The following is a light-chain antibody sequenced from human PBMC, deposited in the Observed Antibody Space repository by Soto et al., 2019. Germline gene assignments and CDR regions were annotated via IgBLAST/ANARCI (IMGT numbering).Light chain of an antibody. J-gene: IGKJ1*01. CDR2: SAS. Sequence: DIQMTQSPSSLSASVGDRVTITCRTSQNIFSYLNWYQQKAGQAPKLLVHSASTLESGVPSRFSGGGSGTDFTLTISGLQPEDFATYFCHQSYRTVWTFGQGTKVDIK. V-gene: IGKV1-39*01. CDR1: QNIFSY. CDR3: HQSYRTVWT.